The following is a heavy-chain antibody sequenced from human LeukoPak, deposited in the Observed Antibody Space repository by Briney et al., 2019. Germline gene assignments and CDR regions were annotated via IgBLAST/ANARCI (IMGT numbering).Heavy chain of an antibody. J-gene: IGHJ4*02. Sequence: PGGSLRLSCAASGFTFSSYSMNWVRQAPGKGLEWVSYISSSSSTIYYADSVKGRFTISRDNSKNTLYLQMNSLRAEDTAVYYCAKDVAAGLYWGQGTLVTVSS. D-gene: IGHD2-21*01. CDR2: ISSSSSTI. CDR1: GFTFSSYS. V-gene: IGHV3-48*01. CDR3: AKDVAAGLY.